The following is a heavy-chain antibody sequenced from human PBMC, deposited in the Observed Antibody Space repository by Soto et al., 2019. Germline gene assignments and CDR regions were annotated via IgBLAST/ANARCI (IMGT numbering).Heavy chain of an antibody. V-gene: IGHV4-31*03. J-gene: IGHJ4*02. Sequence: QVQLQESGPGLVKPSQTLSLTCTVSGGSISSGGYYWSWIRQHPGKGLEWFGYIYYSGTTYYNPSLKSRVPISVDTSNDQFSLNLSSVTAADTAVYYCARSDGYNFDYWGQGTLVTVSS. CDR3: ARSDGYNFDY. CDR1: GGSISSGGYY. D-gene: IGHD5-12*01. CDR2: IYYSGTT.